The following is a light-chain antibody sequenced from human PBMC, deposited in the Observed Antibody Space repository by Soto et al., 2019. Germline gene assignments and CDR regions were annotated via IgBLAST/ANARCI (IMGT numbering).Light chain of an antibody. J-gene: IGLJ1*01. V-gene: IGLV2-14*01. CDR2: EVS. CDR3: SSYTGSSTLYV. CDR1: SSDIGGYDY. Sequence: QSVLTQPASVSGSPGQSITISYTGTSSDIGGYDYVSWYQQHPGKVPKLMIFEVSNRPSGVSHRFSGSKSGNTASLTISGLQAEDEADYYCSSYTGSSTLYVFGTGTKLTVL.